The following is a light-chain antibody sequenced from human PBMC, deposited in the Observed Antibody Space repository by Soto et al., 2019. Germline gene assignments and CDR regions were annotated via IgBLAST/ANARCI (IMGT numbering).Light chain of an antibody. J-gene: IGLJ3*02. CDR2: RSN. Sequence: QSVLTQPPSASGTPGHWVTISCSGSSSNIGGTSVYWFQQLPGTAPKLLIYRSNQRPSGVPDRFSAYKSGTSASLAISGLRSEDEADYYCAAWDDSLSVWVFGGGTKVTVL. V-gene: IGLV1-47*01. CDR1: SSNIGGTS. CDR3: AAWDDSLSVWV.